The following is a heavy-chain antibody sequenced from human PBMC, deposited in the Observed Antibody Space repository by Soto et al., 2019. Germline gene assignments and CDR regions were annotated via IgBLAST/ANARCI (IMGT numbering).Heavy chain of an antibody. V-gene: IGHV4-39*01. CDR3: ARGDGLSMVRGVTPWIYYYYGMDV. Sequence: SETLSLTCTVSGGSISSSSYYWGWIRQPPGKGLEWIGSIYYSGSTYYKPSLKSRVTISVDTSKNQFSLKLSSVTAADTAVYYCARGDGLSMVRGVTPWIYYYYGMDVWGQGTTVTVSS. CDR2: IYYSGST. CDR1: GGSISSSSYY. J-gene: IGHJ6*02. D-gene: IGHD3-10*01.